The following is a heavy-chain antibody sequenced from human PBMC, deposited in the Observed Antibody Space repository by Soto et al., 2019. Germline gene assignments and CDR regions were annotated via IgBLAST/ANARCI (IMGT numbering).Heavy chain of an antibody. CDR1: GYSISSSNW. CDR2: IYYSGST. CDR3: ARTRGRYYYYGMDV. J-gene: IGHJ6*02. Sequence: SETLSLTCAVSGYSISSSNWWGWIRQPPGKGLEWIGYIYYSGSTYYNPSLKSRVTMSVDTSKNQFSLKLSSVTAVDTAVYYCARTRGRYYYYGMDVWGQGTTVTVSS. V-gene: IGHV4-28*01.